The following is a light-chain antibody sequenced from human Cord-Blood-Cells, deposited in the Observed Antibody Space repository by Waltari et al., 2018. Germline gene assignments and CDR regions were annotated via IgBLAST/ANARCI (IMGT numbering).Light chain of an antibody. CDR3: QQYGISPIT. V-gene: IGKV3-20*01. Sequence: EIALTQSPGTLSLSTGERATLSCRASQSVSRSNLAWYQQKHGQAPRLLIHGASSRATGIPDRFSGSGSGTDFTLTISRLEPEDFAVYYCQQYGISPITFGQGTRLEIK. CDR1: QSVSRSN. J-gene: IGKJ5*01. CDR2: GAS.